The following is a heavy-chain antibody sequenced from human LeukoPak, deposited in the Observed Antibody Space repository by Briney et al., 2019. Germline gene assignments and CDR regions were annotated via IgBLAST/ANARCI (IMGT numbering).Heavy chain of an antibody. CDR2: ISTGSGTI. CDR1: GFTFSTYS. V-gene: IGHV3-48*02. J-gene: IGHJ4*02. Sequence: GGSLRLSCAASGFTFSTYSMNWVRQAPGKGLEWVSYISTGSGTIYYTDSVKGRFTISRDNAKNSLYLQMNSLRDEDTAVYYCARDRGGCEFFDFPGQGTLVTVSS. D-gene: IGHD5-12*01. CDR3: ARDRGGCEFFDF.